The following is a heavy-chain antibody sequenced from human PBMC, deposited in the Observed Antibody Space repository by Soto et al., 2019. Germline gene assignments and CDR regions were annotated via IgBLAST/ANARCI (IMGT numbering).Heavy chain of an antibody. J-gene: IGHJ3*02. CDR2: IYYSGST. CDR1: GGSISSSSYY. CDR3: ARLGYYDILTGYYSLAFDI. D-gene: IGHD3-9*01. V-gene: IGHV4-39*01. Sequence: SETLSLTCTVSGGSISSSSYYWGWIRQPPGKGLEWIGSIYYSGSTYYNPSLKSRVTISVDTSKNQFSLKLSSVTAADTAVYYCARLGYYDILTGYYSLAFDIWGQGTMVTVSS.